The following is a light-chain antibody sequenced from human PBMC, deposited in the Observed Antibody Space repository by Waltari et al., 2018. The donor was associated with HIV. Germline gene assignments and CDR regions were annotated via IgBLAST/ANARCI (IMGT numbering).Light chain of an antibody. CDR2: GNS. CDR3: QSYDSNLSGV. V-gene: IGLV1-40*01. Sequence: SVLTPPPSVSGAPTQRVPHSRTGCSANHWAGYDVHWYQQFPGTAPKLLIYGNSNRPSGVPDRFSGSKSGTSASLAITGLQAEDEADYYCQSYDSNLSGVFGGGTKLTVL. CDR1: SANHWAGYD. J-gene: IGLJ2*01.